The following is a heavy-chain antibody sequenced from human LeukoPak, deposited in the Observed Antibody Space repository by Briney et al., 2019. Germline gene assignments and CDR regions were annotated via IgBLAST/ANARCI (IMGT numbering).Heavy chain of an antibody. CDR3: ARDRAWSTIETLQLNY. J-gene: IGHJ4*02. CDR2: TIPIFGTA. V-gene: IGHV1-69*13. D-gene: IGHD5/OR15-5a*01. CDR1: GGTFSSYA. Sequence: ASVKVSCKASGGTFSSYAISWVRQAPGQGLEWMGGTIPIFGTALYAQKFQGRVTITADESTSTAYMELSSLKSEDTAVYYCARDRAWSTIETLQLNYWGQGTLVTVSS.